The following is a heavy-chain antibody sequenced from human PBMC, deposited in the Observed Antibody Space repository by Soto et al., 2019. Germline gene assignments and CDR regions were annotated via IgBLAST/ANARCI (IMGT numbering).Heavy chain of an antibody. CDR3: ASLMSSAYYYGMDV. CDR2: IIPILGIA. J-gene: IGHJ6*02. Sequence: QVQLVQSGAEVKKPGSSVKVSCKASGGTFSSYTISRVGQAPGQGIEWMGRIIPILGIANYAQKFQGRVTITADKSTSTAYMELSSLRSEDTAVYYCASLMSSAYYYGMDVWGQGTTVTVSS. D-gene: IGHD3-10*01. V-gene: IGHV1-69*02. CDR1: GGTFSSYT.